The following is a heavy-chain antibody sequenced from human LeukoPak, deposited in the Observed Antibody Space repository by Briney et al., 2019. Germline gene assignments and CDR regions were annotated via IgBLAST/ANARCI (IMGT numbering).Heavy chain of an antibody. CDR2: INHSGST. J-gene: IGHJ5*02. CDR1: GGSFSGYY. Sequence: PSETLSLTCAVYGGSFSGYYWSWIHQPPGKGLEWIGEINHSGSTNYNPSLKSRVTMSVDTSKNQFSLKLSSVTAADTAVYYCARDPWDYYGSGSYYIPWGQGTLVTVSS. D-gene: IGHD3-10*01. CDR3: ARDPWDYYGSGSYYIP. V-gene: IGHV4-34*01.